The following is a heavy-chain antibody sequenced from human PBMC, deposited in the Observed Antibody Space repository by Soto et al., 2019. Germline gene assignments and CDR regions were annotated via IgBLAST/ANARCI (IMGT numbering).Heavy chain of an antibody. CDR2: ISWNGNTI. CDR1: GFKIYNYA. J-gene: IGHJ4*02. CDR3: AKDTGPN. Sequence: GGSLRLSCAASGFKIYNYAMHWVRQAPGKGLEWVSGISWNGNTIAYADSVKGRFTIPRDNAKISLYLQMNSLRAEDTAFYYCAKDTGPNWGQGTLVTVYS. V-gene: IGHV3-9*01.